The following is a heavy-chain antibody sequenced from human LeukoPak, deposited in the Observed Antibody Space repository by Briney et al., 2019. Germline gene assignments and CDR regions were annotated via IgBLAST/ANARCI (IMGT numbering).Heavy chain of an antibody. CDR3: ARDRNDFIDY. CDR2: ISSSGSTI. D-gene: IGHD3/OR15-3a*01. CDR1: GFTFSSYE. J-gene: IGHJ4*02. Sequence: PGGSLRLSCAASGFTFSSYEMNWVRRAPGKGLEWVSYISSSGSTIYYADSVKGRFTISRDNAKNSLYLQMNSLRAEDTAVYYCARDRNDFIDYWGQGTLVTVSS. V-gene: IGHV3-48*03.